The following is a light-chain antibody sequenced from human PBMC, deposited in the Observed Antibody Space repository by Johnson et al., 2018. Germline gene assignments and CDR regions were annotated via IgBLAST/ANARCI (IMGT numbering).Light chain of an antibody. CDR1: SSNIGNNY. CDR3: GTWDSSLSALNG. CDR2: ENN. J-gene: IGLJ1*01. V-gene: IGLV1-51*02. Sequence: QSVLTQPPSVSAAPGQKVTISCSGSSSNIGNNYVSWYQQLPGTAPKLLIYENNKRPSGIPDRFSGSKSGTSATLGITGLQTGDEADNYCGTWDSSLSALNGFGTGTKGTVL.